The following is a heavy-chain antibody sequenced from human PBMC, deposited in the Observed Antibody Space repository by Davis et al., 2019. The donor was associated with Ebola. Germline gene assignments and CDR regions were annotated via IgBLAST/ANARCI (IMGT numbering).Heavy chain of an antibody. CDR2: IYYSGST. D-gene: IGHD3-16*02. CDR3: ASLSSPGYQYYFDY. Sequence: PSETLSLTCTVSGGSVSSGSYYWSWIRQPPGKGLEWIGYIYYSGSTNYNPSLKSRVTISVDTSKNQFSLKLSSVTAADTAVYYCASLSSPGYQYYFDYWGQGTLVTVSS. J-gene: IGHJ4*02. V-gene: IGHV4-61*01. CDR1: GGSVSSGSYY.